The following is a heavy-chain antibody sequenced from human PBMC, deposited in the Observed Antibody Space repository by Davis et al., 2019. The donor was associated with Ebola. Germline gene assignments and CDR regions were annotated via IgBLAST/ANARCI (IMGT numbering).Heavy chain of an antibody. Sequence: MPSETLSLTCTVSGGSISSYYWSWIRQHPGKGLEWIGYIYYSGSTYYNPSLKSRVTISVDTSKNQFSLKLSSVTAADTAVYYCARDLRYYYYGMDVWGQGTTVTVSS. CDR2: IYYSGST. V-gene: IGHV4-59*06. CDR1: GGSISSYY. J-gene: IGHJ6*02. CDR3: ARDLRYYYYGMDV. D-gene: IGHD4-17*01.